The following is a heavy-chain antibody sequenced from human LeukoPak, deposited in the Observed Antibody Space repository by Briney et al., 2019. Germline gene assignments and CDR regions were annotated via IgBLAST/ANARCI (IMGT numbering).Heavy chain of an antibody. CDR3: AREGRLGALYGMDV. V-gene: IGHV3-53*01. D-gene: IGHD1-26*01. J-gene: IGHJ6*02. CDR1: GSTVSSNY. Sequence: GGSLRLSCAASGSTVSSNYMSWVRQAPGKGLEWVSVIYSGGSTYYADSVKGRFIISRDNSKNTLYLQMNSLRAEDTAVYYCAREGRLGALYGMDVWGQGTTVTVSS. CDR2: IYSGGST.